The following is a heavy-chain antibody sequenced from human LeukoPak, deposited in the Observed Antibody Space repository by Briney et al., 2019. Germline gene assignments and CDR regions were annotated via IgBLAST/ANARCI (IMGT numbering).Heavy chain of an antibody. J-gene: IGHJ4*02. Sequence: ASVKVSCKASGYTFTSYDISWVRQAPGQGLEWMGWISAYNGNTNYAQKLQGRVTMTTDTSTSTAYMELRSLRSDDTAVYYCARDSGDILTGYPNIDYWGQGTLVTVSS. CDR1: GYTFTSYD. V-gene: IGHV1-18*01. D-gene: IGHD3-9*01. CDR2: ISAYNGNT. CDR3: ARDSGDILTGYPNIDY.